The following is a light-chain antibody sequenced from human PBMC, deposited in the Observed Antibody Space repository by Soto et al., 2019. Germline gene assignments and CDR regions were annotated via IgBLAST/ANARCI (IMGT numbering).Light chain of an antibody. Sequence: EIVLTRSPGTLSLSPGERATLSCRASQSVGSVSLAWYQQKPGQAPRLLIYGASNRAPGIPDRFSGSGSGTDFTLTISTLEPEDFAVYYCQQYGSLPRTFGQGTKVEIK. CDR1: QSVGSVS. CDR2: GAS. J-gene: IGKJ1*01. CDR3: QQYGSLPRT. V-gene: IGKV3-20*01.